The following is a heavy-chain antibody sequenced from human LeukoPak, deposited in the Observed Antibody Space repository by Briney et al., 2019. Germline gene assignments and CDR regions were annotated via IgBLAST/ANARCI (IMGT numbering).Heavy chain of an antibody. CDR1: GFNFSNYV. D-gene: IGHD3-16*01. V-gene: IGHV3-30*02. Sequence: PGGSLRLSCAASGFNFSNYVMHWVRQAPGKGLEWVSFIGSDGSDKHYADSVKGRFTISRDNSKNTLYLQMNSLRPEDTAVYYCAKDLSSGGGYEWGQGTLVTVSS. CDR3: AKDLSSGGGYE. CDR2: IGSDGSDK. J-gene: IGHJ4*02.